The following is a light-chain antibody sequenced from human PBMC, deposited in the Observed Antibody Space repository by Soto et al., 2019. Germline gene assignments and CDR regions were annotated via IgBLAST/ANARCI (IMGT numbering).Light chain of an antibody. Sequence: QSVLTQPPSVSAAPGQKVTISCSGSSSIVGNNYVSWYQQLPGTAPKLLIYDNNKRPSGIPDRFSGSKSGTSATLGITGLQTGDEADYYCGTWDSSLSAVFGGGTKLTVL. CDR2: DNN. CDR1: SSIVGNNY. CDR3: GTWDSSLSAV. V-gene: IGLV1-51*01. J-gene: IGLJ2*01.